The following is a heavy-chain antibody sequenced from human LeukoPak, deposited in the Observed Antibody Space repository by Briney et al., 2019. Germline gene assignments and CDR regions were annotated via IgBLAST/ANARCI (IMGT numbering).Heavy chain of an antibody. Sequence: KPSETLSLTCTVSGGYISSSRYYWGWIRQPPGKGLEWIGSIYYSGSTYYNPSLKSRVTISVDTSKNQFSLKLSSVTAADAAVYYCARRAYDSSGYETAFDTWGQGTMVTVSS. CDR2: IYYSGST. D-gene: IGHD3-22*01. V-gene: IGHV4-39*01. CDR1: GGYISSSRYY. J-gene: IGHJ3*02. CDR3: ARRAYDSSGYETAFDT.